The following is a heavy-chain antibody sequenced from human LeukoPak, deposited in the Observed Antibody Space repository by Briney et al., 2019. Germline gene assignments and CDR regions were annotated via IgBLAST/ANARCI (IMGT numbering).Heavy chain of an antibody. Sequence: GGSLRLSCAASGFTFSSYAMHWVRQAPGKGLEWVAVISYDGSNKYYADSVKGRFTISRDNSKNTLYLQMNSVRAEDTAVYYCARDLLQFGVFDYWGQGTLVTVSS. CDR2: ISYDGSNK. J-gene: IGHJ4*02. D-gene: IGHD3-16*01. CDR3: ARDLLQFGVFDY. CDR1: GFTFSSYA. V-gene: IGHV3-30*01.